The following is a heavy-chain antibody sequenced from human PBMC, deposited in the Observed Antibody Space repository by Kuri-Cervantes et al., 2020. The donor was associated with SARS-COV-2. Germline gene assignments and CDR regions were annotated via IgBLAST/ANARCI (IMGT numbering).Heavy chain of an antibody. CDR1: GFTFSSYS. V-gene: IGHV3-21*01. D-gene: IGHD2-15*01. J-gene: IGHJ6*02. CDR2: ISSSSYI. Sequence: GGSLRLSCAATGFTFSSYSMNWVRQAPGKGLEWVSSISSSSYIYYADSVKGRFTISRDNAKNSLYLQMNSLRAEDTAVYYCARDPPSPYCSGGSCRTDVWGQGTTVTVSS. CDR3: ARDPPSPYCSGGSCRTDV.